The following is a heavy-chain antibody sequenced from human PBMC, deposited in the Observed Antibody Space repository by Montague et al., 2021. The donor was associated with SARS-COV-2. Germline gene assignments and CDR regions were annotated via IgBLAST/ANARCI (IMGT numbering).Heavy chain of an antibody. CDR1: ASTFSGSD. D-gene: IGHD1-20*01. CDR3: TSRGNWKDVNEYFHH. Sequence: SLRLSCAASASTFSGSDLHWVRQASGKGLEWLGRIKNRANDCATAYAESLKGRFTISRDDSRKTAYLQMNNLRTEDTAFYYCTSRGNWKDVNEYFHHWGQGTLVTVSS. V-gene: IGHV3-73*01. J-gene: IGHJ1*01. CDR2: IKNRANDCAT.